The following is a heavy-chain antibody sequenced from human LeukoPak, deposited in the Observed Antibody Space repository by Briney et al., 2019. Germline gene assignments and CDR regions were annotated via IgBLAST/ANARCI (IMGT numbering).Heavy chain of an antibody. D-gene: IGHD3-22*01. CDR2: ISGSGGST. V-gene: IGHV3-23*01. J-gene: IGHJ3*02. CDR3: AKDEGSSGGAFDI. Sequence: PSETLSLTCAVYGGSFSGYYWSWIRQAPGKGLEWVSAISGSGGSTYYADSVKGRFTISRDNSKNTLYLQMNSLRAEDTAVYYCAKDEGSSGGAFDIWGQGTMVTVSS. CDR1: GGSFSGYY.